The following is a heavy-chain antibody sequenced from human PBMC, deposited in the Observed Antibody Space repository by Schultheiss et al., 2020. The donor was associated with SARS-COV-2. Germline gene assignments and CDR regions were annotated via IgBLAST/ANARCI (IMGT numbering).Heavy chain of an antibody. CDR1: GFTFSSYW. V-gene: IGHV3-23*01. D-gene: IGHD3-22*01. J-gene: IGHJ4*02. CDR3: ARDLGRVDGYCYYDSSKCLDY. Sequence: GGSLRLSCAASGFTFSSYWMHWVRQAPGKGLVWVSAISGSGGSTYYADSVKGRFTISRDNSKNTLYLQMNSLRAEDTAVYYCARDLGRVDGYCYYDSSKCLDYWGQGTLVTVSS. CDR2: ISGSGGST.